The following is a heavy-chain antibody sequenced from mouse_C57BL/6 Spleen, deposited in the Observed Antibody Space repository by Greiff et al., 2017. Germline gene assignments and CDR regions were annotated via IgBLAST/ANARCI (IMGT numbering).Heavy chain of an antibody. CDR1: GFTFSNYW. D-gene: IGHD3-3*01. Sequence: EVMLVESGGGLVQPGGSMKLSCVASGFTFSNYWMNWVSQSPEKGLEWVAQIRLKSDNYATHYAESVKGRFTISRDDSKSSVYLQMNNLRAEDTGIYYCTKGPFDYWGQGTTLTVSS. CDR3: TKGPFDY. CDR2: IRLKSDNYAT. J-gene: IGHJ2*01. V-gene: IGHV6-3*01.